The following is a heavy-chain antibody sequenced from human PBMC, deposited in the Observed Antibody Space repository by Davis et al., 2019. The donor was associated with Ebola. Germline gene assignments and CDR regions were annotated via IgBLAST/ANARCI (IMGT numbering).Heavy chain of an antibody. V-gene: IGHV3-30*18. CDR3: AKGYGSYYYYGMDV. CDR1: GFTFSSYG. J-gene: IGHJ6*02. D-gene: IGHD5-18*01. Sequence: PGGSLRLSCAASGFTFSSYGMHWVRQAPGKGLEWVAVISYDGSNKYYADSVKGRFTISRDNSKNTLYLQTNSLRAEDTAVYYCAKGYGSYYYYGMDVWGQGTTVTVSS. CDR2: ISYDGSNK.